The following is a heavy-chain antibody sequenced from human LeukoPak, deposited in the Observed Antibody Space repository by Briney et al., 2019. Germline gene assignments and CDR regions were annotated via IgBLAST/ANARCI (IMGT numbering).Heavy chain of an antibody. J-gene: IGHJ5*02. V-gene: IGHV4-39*01. CDR1: GGSISSSSYY. CDR3: ARHVLPGFNGDVGSGYWLDT. Sequence: SETQSLTCTVSGGSISSSSYYWGWIRQPPGKGLEWIGSIYYSGSPYYNPSLKSRLTISVDTSKDQFSLKPDSVTAAGTALYYCARHVLPGFNGDVGSGYWLDTWGEGTLVTVSS. D-gene: IGHD3-22*01. CDR2: IYYSGSP.